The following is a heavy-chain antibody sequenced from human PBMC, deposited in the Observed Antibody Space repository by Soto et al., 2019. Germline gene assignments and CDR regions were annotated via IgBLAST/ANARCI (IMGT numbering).Heavy chain of an antibody. CDR3: ARHPERIAQIGWFDP. J-gene: IGHJ5*02. D-gene: IGHD6-13*01. V-gene: IGHV3-48*01. CDR1: GFTFSSYS. Sequence: EVQLVESGGGLVQPGGSLRLSCAASGFTFSSYSMNWVRQAPGKGLEWVSDISSSSSTIYYADSVKGRFTISRDNATNSLYLQMNSLRAEDTAVYYCARHPERIAQIGWFDPWGQGTLVTVSS. CDR2: ISSSSSTI.